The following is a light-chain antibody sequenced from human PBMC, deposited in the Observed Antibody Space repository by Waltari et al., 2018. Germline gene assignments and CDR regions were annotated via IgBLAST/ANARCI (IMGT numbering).Light chain of an antibody. CDR2: WAS. Sequence: DVVMTQSPDSLAVSLGERATINCKSSQSVLYNSNNKNYLAWYQQKPGQPPKWLIYWASTRESGVPDRFSGSGSGTDFTLTISSLQAEDVAVYYCQQYYSLPMYTFGQGTKLEIK. CDR3: QQYYSLPMYT. CDR1: QSVLYNSNNKNY. J-gene: IGKJ2*01. V-gene: IGKV4-1*01.